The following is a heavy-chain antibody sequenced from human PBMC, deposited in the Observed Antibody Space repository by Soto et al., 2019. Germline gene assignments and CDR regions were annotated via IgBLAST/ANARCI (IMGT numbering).Heavy chain of an antibody. V-gene: IGHV4-39*01. CDR3: ARPVADYYYYYGMDV. D-gene: IGHD2-15*01. CDR1: GGSISSSSYY. J-gene: IGHJ6*02. Sequence: SETLSLTCTVSGGSISSSSYYWGWIRQPPGKGLEWIGSIYYSGSTYYNPSLKSRVTISVDTSKNQFSLKLSSVTAADTAVYYCARPVADYYYYYGMDVWGQGTTVTVSS. CDR2: IYYSGST.